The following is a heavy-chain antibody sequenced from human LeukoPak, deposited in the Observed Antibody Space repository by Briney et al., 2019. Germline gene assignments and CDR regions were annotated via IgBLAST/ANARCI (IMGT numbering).Heavy chain of an antibody. V-gene: IGHV3-74*01. CDR2: ISSDASIT. J-gene: IGHJ4*02. Sequence: PGRSLRLSCAASGFTFSTYWMHWVRQDPGKGLVWVSRISSDASITSYANPVKGRFTISRDNAKNTLYLQMNSLRAEDTALYYCATSARTYIGSSLDYWGQGTLVTVSS. CDR3: ATSARTYIGSSLDY. CDR1: GFTFSTYW. D-gene: IGHD2-15*01.